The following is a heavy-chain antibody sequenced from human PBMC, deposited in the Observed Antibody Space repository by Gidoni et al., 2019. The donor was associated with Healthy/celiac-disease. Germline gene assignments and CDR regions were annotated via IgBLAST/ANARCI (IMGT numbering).Heavy chain of an antibody. J-gene: IGHJ6*02. Sequence: QVQLVQSGAAVKKPGASVKVSCNASGYTFTGYYIHWLRQAPGQGLEWRGWINPNSGGTNSARKFQDRVTMTRDTSISTAYMELSRLRFDDTAEYYCARDRRDTIFGVVPYGMDVWGQGTTVTVFS. V-gene: IGHV1-2*02. CDR2: INPNSGGT. CDR3: ARDRRDTIFGVVPYGMDV. D-gene: IGHD3-3*01. CDR1: GYTFTGYY.